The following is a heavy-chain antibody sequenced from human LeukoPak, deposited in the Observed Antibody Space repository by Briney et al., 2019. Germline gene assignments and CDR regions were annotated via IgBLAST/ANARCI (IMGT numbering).Heavy chain of an antibody. CDR2: IKQDGSEK. J-gene: IGHJ5*02. Sequence: GGSLRLSCAASGFTFSSYWMSWVRQAPGKGLEWVANIKQDGSEKYYVDSVKGRFTISRDNAKNSLYLQMNSLRAEDTAVYYRARYSSGWYDWFDPWGQGTLVTVSS. V-gene: IGHV3-7*01. CDR1: GFTFSSYW. D-gene: IGHD6-19*01. CDR3: ARYSSGWYDWFDP.